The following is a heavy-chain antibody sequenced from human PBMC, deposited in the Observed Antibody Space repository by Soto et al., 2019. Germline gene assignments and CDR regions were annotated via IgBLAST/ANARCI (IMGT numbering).Heavy chain of an antibody. CDR3: VRGLRYSGMDV. CDR2: IDHSGST. V-gene: IGHV4-34*01. CDR1: GGSFSAYY. Sequence: QVQLQQWGAGLLKPSETLSLTCAVSGGSFSAYYWTWIRQPQGRGLEWIGEIDHSGSTNYNPSLEGRVTMSIDTAKNRFSLNVNSVTAADTAVYYCVRGLRYSGMDVWGQGTTVTVS. J-gene: IGHJ6*02. D-gene: IGHD2-15*01.